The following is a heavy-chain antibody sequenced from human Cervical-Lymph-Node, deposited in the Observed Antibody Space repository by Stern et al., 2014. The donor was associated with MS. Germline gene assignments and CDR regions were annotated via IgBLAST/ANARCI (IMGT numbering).Heavy chain of an antibody. D-gene: IGHD6-19*01. V-gene: IGHV3-9*01. CDR1: GFTFGDYA. J-gene: IGHJ4*02. CDR3: ARGRPGYSSAWFDY. Sequence: EVHLVESGGGLVQPGRSLRLSCAASGFTFGDYAMHWVRQAPGKGLEWVSSITWNSGAIAYAASVKGRFTISRDNAKNSLYLQMNSPSSEDTALYYCARGRPGYSSAWFDYWGQGALVTVSS. CDR2: ITWNSGAI.